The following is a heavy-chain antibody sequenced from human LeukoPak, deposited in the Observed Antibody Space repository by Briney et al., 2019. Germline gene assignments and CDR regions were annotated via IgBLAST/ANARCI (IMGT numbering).Heavy chain of an antibody. D-gene: IGHD2-21*01. J-gene: IGHJ4*02. CDR2: VYYKGNT. CDR3: ARVGGGSYGGRVFDY. V-gene: IGHV4-39*07. CDR1: GGSVSSSSYY. Sequence: AETLSLTCIVSGGSVSSSSYYWGGIREPPGRGGEGMGSVYYKGNTYYIPSPKSRVTTSVDTSKTQFSLKLSSVTAADTAMYYCARVGGGSYGGRVFDYWGQGTLVTVSS.